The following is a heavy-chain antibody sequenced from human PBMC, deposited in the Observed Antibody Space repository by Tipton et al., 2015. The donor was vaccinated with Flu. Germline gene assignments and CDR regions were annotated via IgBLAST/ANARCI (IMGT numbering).Heavy chain of an antibody. CDR1: GFTFSRYA. D-gene: IGHD6-19*01. V-gene: IGHV3-23*01. CDR3: AKVIPELVAGLDY. J-gene: IGHJ4*02. CDR2: ISGGGAIR. Sequence: SLRLSCAASGFTFSRYAMSWVRQAPGKGLEWVSAISGGGAIRYFADSVKGRFTISRDNSKNMLYLQMNSLRPEDTAIYYCAKVIPELVAGLDYWGQGDLVTVSS.